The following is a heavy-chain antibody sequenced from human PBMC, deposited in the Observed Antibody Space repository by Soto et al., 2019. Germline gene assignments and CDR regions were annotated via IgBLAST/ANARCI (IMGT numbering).Heavy chain of an antibody. D-gene: IGHD1-26*01. CDR1: GGSISTGGYY. CDR2: FYYSGST. J-gene: IGHJ4*02. V-gene: IGHV4-31*03. Sequence: TSETLSLTCTVSGGSISTGGYYWNWIRQHPGKGLEWIGYFYYSGSTYYNPSLKSRVTISVNTSKNQFSLKLSSVTAADTAVYYCARLGGSFAVPHFDYWGQGTLVTVSS. CDR3: ARLGGSFAVPHFDY.